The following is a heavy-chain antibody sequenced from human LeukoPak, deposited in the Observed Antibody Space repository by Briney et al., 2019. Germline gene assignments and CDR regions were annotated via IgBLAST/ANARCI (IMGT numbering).Heavy chain of an antibody. CDR2: IYTSGST. Sequence: SETLSLTCTVSGGSISSGSYYWSWIRQPAGKGLEWIGRIYTSGSTNYNPSLKSRVTISVDTSKNQFSLKLSSVTAADTAVYYCARATILAYCGGDCSSFDYWGQGTLVTVSS. CDR3: ARATILAYCGGDCSSFDY. D-gene: IGHD2-21*01. J-gene: IGHJ4*02. CDR1: GGSISSGSYY. V-gene: IGHV4-61*02.